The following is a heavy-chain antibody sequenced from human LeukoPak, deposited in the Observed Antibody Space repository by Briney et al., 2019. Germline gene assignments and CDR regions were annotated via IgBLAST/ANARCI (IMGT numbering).Heavy chain of an antibody. CDR1: GFTFSSYA. D-gene: IGHD1-26*01. CDR3: ARDARSGSGSYYLWFDY. V-gene: IGHV3-64*01. CDR2: ISSNGGST. Sequence: GGSLRLSCAASGFTFSSYAMHWVRQAPGKGLEYVSAISSNGGSTYYANSVKGRFTISRDNSKNTLYLQMGSLRAEDMAVYHCARDARSGSGSYYLWFDYWGQGTLVTVSS. J-gene: IGHJ4*02.